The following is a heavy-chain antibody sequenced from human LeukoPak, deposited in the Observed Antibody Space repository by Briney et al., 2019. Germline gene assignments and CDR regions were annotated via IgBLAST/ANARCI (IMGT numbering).Heavy chain of an antibody. V-gene: IGHV4-59*01. CDR3: ARVTYDYVWGSYRHVFYYFDY. CDR2: IYYSGST. D-gene: IGHD3-16*02. Sequence: PSETLSLTCTVSGGSISSYYWSWIRQPPGKGLEWIGYIYYSGSTNYKSSLKSRVTISVDTSKNQFSLKLSSVTAADTAVYYCARVTYDYVWGSYRHVFYYFDYWGQGTLVTVSS. CDR1: GGSISSYY. J-gene: IGHJ4*02.